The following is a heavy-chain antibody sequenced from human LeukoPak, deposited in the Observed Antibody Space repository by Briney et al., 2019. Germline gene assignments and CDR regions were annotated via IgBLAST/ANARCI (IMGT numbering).Heavy chain of an antibody. J-gene: IGHJ3*02. V-gene: IGHV4-34*01. CDR2: INHSGST. CDR1: GGSFSGYY. CDR3: ASSYDSSGPGAFDI. Sequence: KPSETLSLTCAVYGGSFSGYYWSWIRQPPGKGLEWIGEINHSGSTNYNPSLKSRVTISVDTSKNQFSLKLSSVTAADTAVYYCASSYDSSGPGAFDIWGQGTMVTVSS. D-gene: IGHD3-22*01.